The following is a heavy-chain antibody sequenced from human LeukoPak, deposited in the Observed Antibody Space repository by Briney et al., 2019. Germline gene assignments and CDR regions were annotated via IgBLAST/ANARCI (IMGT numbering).Heavy chain of an antibody. V-gene: IGHV1-8*03. CDR3: ARGRGYCSSTSCYTYWFDP. J-gene: IGHJ5*02. CDR2: MNPNSGNT. CDR1: GYTFTSYD. Sequence: GSVEVSCKASGYTFTSYDINWVRQATGQGLQWMGWMNPNSGNTGYAQKFQGRVTITRNTSISTAYMELSSLRSEDTAVYYCARGRGYCSSTSCYTYWFDPWGQGTLVTVSS. D-gene: IGHD2-2*02.